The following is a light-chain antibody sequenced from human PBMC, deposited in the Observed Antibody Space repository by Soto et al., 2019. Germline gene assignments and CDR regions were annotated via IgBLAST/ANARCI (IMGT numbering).Light chain of an antibody. J-gene: IGKJ4*02. V-gene: IGKV3-15*01. CDR2: GAS. CDR3: QQYHNWPPLT. CDR1: QSVSSN. Sequence: EIVMTQSPATLSVSPGESDTLSCRASQSVSSNLAWLQQKPGQSPRLLIYGASTRATGIPARFSGSGSGTEFILTISSLQSEDFALYYCQQYHNWPPLTFGGGTKVDIK.